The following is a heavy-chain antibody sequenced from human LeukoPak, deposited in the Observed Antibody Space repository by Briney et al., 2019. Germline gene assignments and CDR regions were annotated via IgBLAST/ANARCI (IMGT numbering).Heavy chain of an antibody. D-gene: IGHD3-16*02. CDR2: IIPIFGTA. Sequence: SVKVSCKASGGTFSSYAISWVRQAPGQGLEWMGGIIPIFGTASYAQKFQGRVTITADKSTSTAYMELSSLRSEDTAVYYCAREYLYDYVWGSYRWRGFDYWGQGTLVTVSS. V-gene: IGHV1-69*06. J-gene: IGHJ4*02. CDR1: GGTFSSYA. CDR3: AREYLYDYVWGSYRWRGFDY.